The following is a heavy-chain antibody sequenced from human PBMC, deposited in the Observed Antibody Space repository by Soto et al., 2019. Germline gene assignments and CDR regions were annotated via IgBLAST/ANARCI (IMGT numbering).Heavy chain of an antibody. D-gene: IGHD2-21*02. CDR1: GYTFTGYY. CDR2: INPNSGGT. Sequence: ASVKVSCKASGYTFTGYYMHWVRQAPGQGLEWMGWINPNSGGTNYAQKFQGRVTMTRDTSISTAYMELSRLRSDDTAVYYCACEPVVTATLARTNWIDPWGQGTLVTVSS. CDR3: ACEPVVTATLARTNWIDP. J-gene: IGHJ5*02. V-gene: IGHV1-2*02.